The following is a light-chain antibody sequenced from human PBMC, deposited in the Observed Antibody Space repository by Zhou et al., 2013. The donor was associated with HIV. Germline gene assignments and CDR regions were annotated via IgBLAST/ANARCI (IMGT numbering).Light chain of an antibody. J-gene: IGKJ1*01. V-gene: IGKV1-5*03. CDR1: QSITSW. Sequence: DIQMTQSPSTLSASVGDRVTITCRASQSITSWLAWYQQKPGKAPKLLIYKASSLESGVPTRFSGSGSGTDFTLTISNLQPEDFATYYCQQSYSTLWTFGQGTKVEIK. CDR3: QQSYSTLWT. CDR2: KAS.